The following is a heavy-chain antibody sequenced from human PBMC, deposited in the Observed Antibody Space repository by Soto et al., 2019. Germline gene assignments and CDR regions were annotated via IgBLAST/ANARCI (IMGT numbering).Heavy chain of an antibody. D-gene: IGHD3-16*01. CDR2: IKQDGSEK. CDR3: ATPAYDY. J-gene: IGHJ4*02. CDR1: GFTFNKYW. Sequence: PGGSLRLSCAASGFTFNKYWMSWVRQAPGKGLEWVANIKQDGSEKYYVDSVKGRFTMSRDNSKDRLYLEMNSVRAEDTAVYYCATPAYDYWGQGTLVTVSS. V-gene: IGHV3-7*03.